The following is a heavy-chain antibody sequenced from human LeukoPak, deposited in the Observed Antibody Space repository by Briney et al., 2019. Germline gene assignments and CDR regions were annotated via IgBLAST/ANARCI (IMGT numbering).Heavy chain of an antibody. V-gene: IGHV3-21*01. CDR2: ISSSSSYI. CDR1: GSTFSSYS. CDR3: TRAGNYRFDY. Sequence: GGSLRLSCAASGSTFSSYSMNWVRQAPGKGLEWVSSISSSSSYIYYADSVKGRFTISRDNAKNTLYLQMNSLTVDDTGVYYCTRAGNYRFDYWGQGTLVTVSS. D-gene: IGHD4-4*01. J-gene: IGHJ4*02.